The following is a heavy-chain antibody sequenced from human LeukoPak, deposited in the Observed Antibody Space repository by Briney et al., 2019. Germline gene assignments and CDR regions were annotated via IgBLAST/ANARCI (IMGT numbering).Heavy chain of an antibody. CDR2: IYYSGST. J-gene: IGHJ5*02. CDR3: ARGIAVAPLMFRWFDP. V-gene: IGHV4-59*01. D-gene: IGHD6-19*01. CDR1: GGSISSYY. Sequence: ASETLSLTCTVSGGSISSYYWSWIRQPPGKGLEWIGYIYYSGSTNYNPSLKSRVTISVDTSENQFSLKLSSVTAADTAVYYCARGIAVAPLMFRWFDPWGQGTLVTVSS.